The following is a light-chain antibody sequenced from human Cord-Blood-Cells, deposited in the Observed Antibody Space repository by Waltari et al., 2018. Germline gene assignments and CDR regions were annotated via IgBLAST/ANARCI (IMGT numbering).Light chain of an antibody. J-gene: IGLJ2*01. V-gene: IGLV2-14*01. Sequence: QSALTQPASVSGSPGPSITISCTGTSSDVGGYNYVSWYQPHTGKAPKLMIYDVSNRPAGVSNRFSGSKSVNTASLTISGRQAEDAADYYCSSYTSSSTGVFGGGTKLTVL. CDR3: SSYTSSSTGV. CDR2: DVS. CDR1: SSDVGGYNY.